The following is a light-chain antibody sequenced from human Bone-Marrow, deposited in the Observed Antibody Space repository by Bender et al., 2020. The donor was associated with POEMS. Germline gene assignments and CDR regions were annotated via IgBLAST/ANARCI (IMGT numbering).Light chain of an antibody. J-gene: IGLJ2*01. CDR3: QSADSSSTSVL. CDR2: DNV. CDR1: DIGTNR. V-gene: IGLV3-21*03. Sequence: YVLTQPPSVSVAPGKTASISCGGNDIGTNRVHWYQQRSGQAPVLVVFDNVDRPSGIPERFSGSSSGTTVTLIVSGVQAEDEADYYCQSADSSSTSVLFGGGTKLTVL.